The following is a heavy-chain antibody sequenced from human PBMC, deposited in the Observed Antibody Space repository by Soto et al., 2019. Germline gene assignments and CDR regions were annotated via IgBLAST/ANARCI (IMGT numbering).Heavy chain of an antibody. J-gene: IGHJ4*02. CDR3: AIPTYYYGSSGPPAY. Sequence: GGSLRLSCAGSGVTFGNSWMHWVRQPPGQGLVWVSRIKFDASITTYADSVKGRFTISRDNADNTLYLQMNSLRAEDTAVYYCAIPTYYYGSSGPPAYWGQGTLVTVSS. CDR2: IKFDASIT. V-gene: IGHV3-74*01. CDR1: GVTFGNSW. D-gene: IGHD3-22*01.